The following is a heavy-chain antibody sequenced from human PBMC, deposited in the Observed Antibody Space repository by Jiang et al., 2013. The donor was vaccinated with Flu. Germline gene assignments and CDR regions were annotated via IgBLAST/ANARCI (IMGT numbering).Heavy chain of an antibody. CDR3: ARDLAGSSRLYWYFDL. CDR2: ISSSSSTI. CDR1: GFTFSSYS. Sequence: QLLESGGGLVQPGGSLRLSCAASGFTFSSYSMNWVRQAPGKGLEWVSYISSSSSTIYYADSVKGRFTISRDNAKNSLYLQMNSLRAEDTAVYYCARDLAGSSRLYWYFDLWGRGTLVTVSS. D-gene: IGHD6-6*01. J-gene: IGHJ2*01. V-gene: IGHV3-48*01.